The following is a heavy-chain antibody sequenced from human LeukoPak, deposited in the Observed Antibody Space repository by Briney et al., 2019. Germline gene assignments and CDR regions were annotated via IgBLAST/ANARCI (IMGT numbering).Heavy chain of an antibody. CDR1: GRSISSYY. D-gene: IGHD6-19*01. CDR3: ARMYPGNSSGWYYYYGMDV. CDR2: IYTSGST. V-gene: IGHV4-4*07. Sequence: SETLSLTCSVSGRSISSYYGSWIPQPAGKGLEWIGRIYTSGSTNYNPSLKSRVTMSVDTSKNQFSLKLSSVTAADTAVYYCARMYPGNSSGWYYYYGMDVWGQGTTVTVSS. J-gene: IGHJ6*02.